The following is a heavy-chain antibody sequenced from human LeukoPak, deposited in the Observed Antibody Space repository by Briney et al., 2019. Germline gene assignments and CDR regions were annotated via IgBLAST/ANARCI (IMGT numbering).Heavy chain of an antibody. V-gene: IGHV3-66*01. J-gene: IGHJ3*02. CDR1: GFTFGDYA. CDR3: AKVGFAEDAFDI. CDR2: IYSGGST. Sequence: GGSLRLSCTASGFTFGDYAMSWFRQAPGKGLEWVSVIYSGGSTYYADSVKGRFTISRDNSKNTLYLQMNSLRAEDTAVYYCAKVGFAEDAFDIWGQGTMVTVSS. D-gene: IGHD3-10*01.